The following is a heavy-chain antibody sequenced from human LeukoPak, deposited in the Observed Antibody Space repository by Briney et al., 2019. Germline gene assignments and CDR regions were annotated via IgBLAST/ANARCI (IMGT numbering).Heavy chain of an antibody. CDR1: GFTFTTFA. J-gene: IGHJ4*02. V-gene: IGHV3-23*01. CDR2: ISGRDGST. D-gene: IGHD6-6*01. CDR3: VKERGYSSSSFDY. Sequence: GGSLRLSCAASGFTFTTFAMSWVRQAPGKGLEWVSAISGRDGSTYYADSAKGRFTISRDNSKNTLYLQMNSLRGEDTAVYYCVKERGYSSSSFDYWGQGTLATVSS.